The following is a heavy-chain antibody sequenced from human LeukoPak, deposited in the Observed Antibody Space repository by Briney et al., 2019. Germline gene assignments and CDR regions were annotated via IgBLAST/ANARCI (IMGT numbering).Heavy chain of an antibody. CDR3: ARPYYYDSRIDP. D-gene: IGHD3-22*01. Sequence: PSQTLSLTCTVSGGSISSGDYYWSWIRQPPGKGLEWIAYLYYSGSTYYNPSLKSRVTMSADTSKNQLSLKLSSVTAADTAVYYCARPYYYDSRIDPWGQGILVTVSS. CDR1: GGSISSGDYY. CDR2: LYYSGST. V-gene: IGHV4-30-4*01. J-gene: IGHJ5*02.